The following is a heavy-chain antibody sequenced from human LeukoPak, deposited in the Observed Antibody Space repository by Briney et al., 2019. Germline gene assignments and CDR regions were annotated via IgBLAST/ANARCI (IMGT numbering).Heavy chain of an antibody. CDR3: ASKLTSGY. Sequence: GGSLRLSCVVSGFTVTSNCMSWVRQAPGKGLEWVSVIYSGGTTNYADSVKGRFTVYRDNSKNTLYLQMNSLRAEDTAVYYCASKLTSGYWGQGTLVTVSS. J-gene: IGHJ4*02. CDR2: IYSGGTT. D-gene: IGHD4-17*01. V-gene: IGHV3-66*01. CDR1: GFTVTSNC.